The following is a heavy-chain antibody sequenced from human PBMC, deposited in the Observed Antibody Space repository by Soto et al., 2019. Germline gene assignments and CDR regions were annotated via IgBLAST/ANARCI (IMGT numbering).Heavy chain of an antibody. J-gene: IGHJ4*02. Sequence: PSETLSLTWTVSGGSXSSSRYYWGWIRQPPGKGLEWIGSIYYSGSTYYNPSLKSRVTISVDTSKNQFSLKLSSVTAADTAVYYCARPASVSDYFDYWGQGTLVTVSS. CDR1: GGSXSSSRYY. CDR3: ARPASVSDYFDY. CDR2: IYYSGST. D-gene: IGHD2-8*01. V-gene: IGHV4-39*01.